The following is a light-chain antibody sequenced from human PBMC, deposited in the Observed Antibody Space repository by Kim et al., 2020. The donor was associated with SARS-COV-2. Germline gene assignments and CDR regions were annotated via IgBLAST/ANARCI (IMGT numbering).Light chain of an antibody. CDR3: AAWDDSLNGYV. V-gene: IGLV1-44*01. J-gene: IGLJ1*01. Sequence: QSVLTQPPSASGTPGQRVTISCSGSSSNIGSNTVNWYQQLPGMAPKLLIYSNNQRPSGVPDRFSGYKSGTSASLAISGLQSEDEADYYCAAWDDSLNGYVFGTGTKVTVL. CDR1: SSNIGSNT. CDR2: SNN.